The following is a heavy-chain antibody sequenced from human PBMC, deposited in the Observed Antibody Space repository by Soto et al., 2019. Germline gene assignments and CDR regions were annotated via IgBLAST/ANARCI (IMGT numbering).Heavy chain of an antibody. CDR2: ITGDSNTI. CDR1: GFRFSIYS. Sequence: EVHLVESGGRLVQPGGSLRLSCAASGFRFSIYSINWIRQAPGKGLEWSAYITGDSNTIKYADSVKGRFTISRDNAKNSVYLQMNSLRDEDTAVYYCARSVEGHFDYWGQGTVVTVSS. J-gene: IGHJ4*02. D-gene: IGHD6-19*01. V-gene: IGHV3-48*02. CDR3: ARSVEGHFDY.